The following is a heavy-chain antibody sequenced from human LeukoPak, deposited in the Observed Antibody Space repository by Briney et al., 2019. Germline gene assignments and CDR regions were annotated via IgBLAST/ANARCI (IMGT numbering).Heavy chain of an antibody. V-gene: IGHV1-8*03. CDR2: MNPNSGNT. CDR1: GYTFTNYD. Sequence: ASVKVSCKASGYTFTNYDINWVRQATGQGLEWMGWMNPNSGNTGYAQKFQGRVTITRNTSISSVYMELSSLRSEDTAVYYCARMDGLGGSFNNWFDPWGQGTLVTVSS. D-gene: IGHD1-26*01. CDR3: ARMDGLGGSFNNWFDP. J-gene: IGHJ5*02.